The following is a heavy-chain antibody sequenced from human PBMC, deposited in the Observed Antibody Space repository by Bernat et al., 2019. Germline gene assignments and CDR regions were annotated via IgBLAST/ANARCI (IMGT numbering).Heavy chain of an antibody. J-gene: IGHJ4*02. CDR2: IKQDGSEK. D-gene: IGHD3-3*01. CDR3: ARVWSTSRNFDY. CDR1: GFTFRGYW. V-gene: IGHV3-7*03. Sequence: EVQLVESGGGLVQPGGSLRLSCAASGFTFRGYWMTWVRQAPGKGLEWVANIKQDGSEKDYVDSEKGRFTISRDNAKNSLDLQTNSLRAEDTAVYYCARVWSTSRNFDYWGQGTLVTVSS.